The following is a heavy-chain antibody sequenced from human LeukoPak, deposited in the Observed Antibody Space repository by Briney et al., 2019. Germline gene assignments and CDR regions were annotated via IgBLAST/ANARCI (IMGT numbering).Heavy chain of an antibody. V-gene: IGHV3-30*03. Sequence: PGGSLRLSCAASGFTFSRYAMHWARQAPGKGLEWVTFISYDGDTTYYADSVKGRFTISRDNSESTVYLQMNSLRGEDTAVYYCARDLSQKYSSDYWGQGTLVTVSS. CDR2: ISYDGDTT. CDR1: GFTFSRYA. J-gene: IGHJ4*02. D-gene: IGHD2/OR15-2a*01. CDR3: ARDLSQKYSSDY.